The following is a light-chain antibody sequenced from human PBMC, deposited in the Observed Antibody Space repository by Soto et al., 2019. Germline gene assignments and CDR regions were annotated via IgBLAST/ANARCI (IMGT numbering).Light chain of an antibody. CDR3: QQYMSSVT. CDR1: QSVDTTF. CDR2: GAS. Sequence: EIVLTQSPGSLSLSPGQRATLSCRASQSVDTTFFAWYQKKPGQAPRLLIQGASKRATGIPDRFSGSGSGTDFTLIISRLEPEDFAVYYCQQYMSSVTFGQGTKVAIK. V-gene: IGKV3-20*01. J-gene: IGKJ1*01.